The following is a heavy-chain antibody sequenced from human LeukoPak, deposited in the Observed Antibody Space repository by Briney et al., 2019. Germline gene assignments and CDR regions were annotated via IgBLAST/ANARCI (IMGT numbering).Heavy chain of an antibody. CDR2: ISAYNGNT. Sequence: ASVKVSCKASGYTFTSYGISWVRQAPGQGLEWMGWISAYNGNTNYAQKLQGRVTMTTDTSTSTAYMELSSLRSEDTAVYYCARASGVLEWLPYYYYYGMDVWGQGTTVTVSS. CDR1: GYTFTSYG. J-gene: IGHJ6*02. V-gene: IGHV1-18*01. CDR3: ARASGVLEWLPYYYYYGMDV. D-gene: IGHD3-3*01.